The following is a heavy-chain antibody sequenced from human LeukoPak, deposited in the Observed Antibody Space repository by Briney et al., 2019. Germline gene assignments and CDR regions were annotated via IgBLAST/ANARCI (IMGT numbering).Heavy chain of an antibody. Sequence: GGSLRLSCAASGFTFSSYAMSWVRQAPGKGLEWVSAISGSGGSTYYADSVKGRFTISRDNSKNTLYLQMNSLRAEDTAVYYCARDRAYCGDDCYSVPDWYFDLWGRGTPVTISS. V-gene: IGHV3-23*01. J-gene: IGHJ2*01. CDR2: ISGSGGST. D-gene: IGHD2-21*02. CDR1: GFTFSSYA. CDR3: ARDRAYCGDDCYSVPDWYFDL.